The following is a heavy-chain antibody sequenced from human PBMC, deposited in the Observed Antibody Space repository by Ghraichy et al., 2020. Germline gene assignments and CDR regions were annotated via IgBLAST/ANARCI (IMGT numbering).Heavy chain of an antibody. V-gene: IGHV4-30-4*01. Sequence: SQTLSLTCTVSGGSISSGDYYWSWIRQPPGKGLEWIGYIYYSGSTYYNPSLKSRVTISVDTSKNQFSLKLSSVTAADTAVYYCARSGIYGDYEQTDYWGQGTLVTVSS. J-gene: IGHJ4*02. CDR2: IYYSGST. CDR1: GGSISSGDYY. D-gene: IGHD4-17*01. CDR3: ARSGIYGDYEQTDY.